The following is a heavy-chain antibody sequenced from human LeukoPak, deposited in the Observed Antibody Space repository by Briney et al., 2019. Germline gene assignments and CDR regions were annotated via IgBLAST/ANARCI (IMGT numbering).Heavy chain of an antibody. J-gene: IGHJ6*03. Sequence: PSETLSLTCTVSGDSLTSHYYWGWIRQPPGKGLEWIGTMYHSGSTYYNPSLRSRVTISVDTSKNQFSLKLSSVTAADTAVYYCARLHYGGNYGYYYYYMDVWGKGTTVTVSS. D-gene: IGHD4-23*01. CDR2: MYHSGST. CDR3: ARLHYGGNYGYYYYYMDV. CDR1: GDSLTSHYY. V-gene: IGHV4-38-2*02.